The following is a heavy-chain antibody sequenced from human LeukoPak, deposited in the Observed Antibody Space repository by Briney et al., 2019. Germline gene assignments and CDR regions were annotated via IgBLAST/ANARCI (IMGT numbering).Heavy chain of an antibody. CDR3: ARASTPYYYDSSGYRYWYFDL. Sequence: GASVKVSCKASGYTLTSYHMHWVRQAPGQGPEWMGIINPSDGSTSYPQRFQGRVTMTRDTSTSTVNMELSSLRSEDTAVYYCARASTPYYYDSSGYRYWYFDLWSRGTLVTVSS. CDR2: INPSDGST. CDR1: GYTLTSYH. D-gene: IGHD3-22*01. V-gene: IGHV1-46*01. J-gene: IGHJ2*01.